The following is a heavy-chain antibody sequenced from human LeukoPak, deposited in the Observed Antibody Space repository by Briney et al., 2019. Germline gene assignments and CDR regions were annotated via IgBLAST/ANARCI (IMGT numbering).Heavy chain of an antibody. D-gene: IGHD2-8*01. CDR3: AKDVVMMVYAFDS. CDR2: ISYNGGNK. V-gene: IGHV3-30*18. Sequence: GGSLRLSCAASGFTLSTYAMSWVRQTPGKGLEWVAVISYNGGNKYYADSVKGRFTISRDNSKNMLYLQMNSLRPEDTATYYCAKDVVMMVYAFDSWGQGTLVTVSS. CDR1: GFTLSTYA. J-gene: IGHJ4*02.